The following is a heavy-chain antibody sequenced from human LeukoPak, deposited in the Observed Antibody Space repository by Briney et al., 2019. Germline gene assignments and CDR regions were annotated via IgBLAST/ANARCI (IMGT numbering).Heavy chain of an antibody. CDR1: GGSISSYY. V-gene: IGHV4-59*01. CDR3: AGYYGSGSYYNY. Sequence: SETLSLTCTVSGGSISSYYWSWIRQPPGKGLEWIGYIYYSGSTNYNPSLKSRVTISVDTSKNQFSLKLSSVTAADTAVYYCAGYYGSGSYYNYWGQGTLVTVSS. J-gene: IGHJ4*02. CDR2: IYYSGST. D-gene: IGHD3-10*01.